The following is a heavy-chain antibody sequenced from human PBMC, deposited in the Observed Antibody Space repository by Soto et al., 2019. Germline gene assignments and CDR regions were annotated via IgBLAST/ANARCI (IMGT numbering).Heavy chain of an antibody. V-gene: IGHV1-69*01. D-gene: IGHD3-10*01. CDR1: GGTFSSYA. J-gene: IGHJ6*02. Sequence: QVQLVQSGAEVKKPGSSVKVSCKASGGTFSSYAISWVRQAPGQGLEWMGGIIPILGTANYAQKFQGRVTITADESTSTAYMELSSLRSEDTAVYYCARVLGLPGSYYYYGMDVWGQGTTVTVSS. CDR2: IIPILGTA. CDR3: ARVLGLPGSYYYYGMDV.